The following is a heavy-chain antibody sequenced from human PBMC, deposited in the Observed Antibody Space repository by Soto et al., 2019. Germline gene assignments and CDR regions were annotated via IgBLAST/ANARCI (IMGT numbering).Heavy chain of an antibody. CDR1: GFTFSSYS. J-gene: IGHJ6*03. CDR3: ARGPIAALGYYYYYYYMDV. D-gene: IGHD6-6*01. V-gene: IGHV3-48*01. Sequence: PGGSLRLSCAASGFTFSSYSMNWVRQAPGKGLEWVSYISSSSSTIYYADSVKGRFTISRDNAKNSLYLQMNSLRAEDTAVYYCARGPIAALGYYYYYYYMDVWGKGTTVTVSS. CDR2: ISSSSSTI.